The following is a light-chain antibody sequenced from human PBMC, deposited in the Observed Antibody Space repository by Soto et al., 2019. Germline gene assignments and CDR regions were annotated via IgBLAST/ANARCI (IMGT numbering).Light chain of an antibody. J-gene: IGKJ1*01. Sequence: DIQMTQSPSSLSASVGDRVTITCRASQGISNNLAWYQQKPGRVPTLLIYAASILPSGVPPRFSGSGSGTDFTLTITRLQHEDVGNFYCQRYNHRSTFGQGTKVEI. CDR3: QRYNHRST. CDR2: AAS. CDR1: QGISNN. V-gene: IGKV1-27*01.